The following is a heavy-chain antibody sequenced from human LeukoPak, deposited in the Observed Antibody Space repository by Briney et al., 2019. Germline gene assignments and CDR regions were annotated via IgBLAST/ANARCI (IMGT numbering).Heavy chain of an antibody. D-gene: IGHD3-3*01. CDR3: ARDRGITVFGVVMDV. CDR1: GYTFTNNY. CDR2: INPSDGGT. Sequence: ASVKVSCKASGYTFTNNYMHWVRQAPGQGLEWMGIINPSDGGTNYAQKFQGRVTLTRDMSTSTVYMGLSSLRSEDTAVYYCARDRGITVFGVVMDVWGKGTTVTVSS. V-gene: IGHV1-46*01. J-gene: IGHJ6*04.